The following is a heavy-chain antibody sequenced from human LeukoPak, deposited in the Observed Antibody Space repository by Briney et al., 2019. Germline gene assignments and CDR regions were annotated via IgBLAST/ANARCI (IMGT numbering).Heavy chain of an antibody. D-gene: IGHD3-22*01. V-gene: IGHV4-39*01. CDR1: GGSISSSSYY. J-gene: IGHJ4*02. CDR2: IYYGGST. Sequence: PSETLSLTCTVSGGSISSSSYYWGWIRQPPGKGLEWIGSIYYGGSTYYNPSLKSRVTIFVDTSKNQFSPKLSSVTAADTAVYYCARQTYYYDSSARSSRTAPSTLDYWGQGTLVTVSS. CDR3: ARQTYYYDSSARSSRTAPSTLDY.